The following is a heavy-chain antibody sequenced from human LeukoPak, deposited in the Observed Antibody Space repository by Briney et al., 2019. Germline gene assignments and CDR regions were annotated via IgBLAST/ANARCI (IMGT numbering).Heavy chain of an antibody. CDR2: ISSSSSYI. V-gene: IGHV3-21*01. J-gene: IGHJ4*02. D-gene: IGHD3-22*01. CDR3: ARDYYDSSGYSHIDY. Sequence: PGGSLRLSCAASGFTFDDYGMSWVRQAPGKGLEWVSSISSSSSYIYYADSVKGRFTISRDNAKNSLYLQMNSLRAEDTAVYYCARDYYDSSGYSHIDYWGQGTLVTVSS. CDR1: GFTFDDYG.